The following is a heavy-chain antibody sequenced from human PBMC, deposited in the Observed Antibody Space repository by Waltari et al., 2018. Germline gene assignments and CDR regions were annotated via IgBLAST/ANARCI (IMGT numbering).Heavy chain of an antibody. CDR3: ARGVSLELQGYFDY. V-gene: IGHV3-53*01. CDR2: IYSGGST. D-gene: IGHD1-26*01. J-gene: IGHJ4*02. CDR1: GFTVSSKY. Sequence: EVQLVESGGGLIQPGGSLRLSCAASGFTVSSKYMSWVRQAPGKGLEWVSVIYSGGSTYYADSVKGRFTISRDNSKNTLYLQMNSLRAEDTAVYYCARGVSLELQGYFDYWGQGTLVTVSS.